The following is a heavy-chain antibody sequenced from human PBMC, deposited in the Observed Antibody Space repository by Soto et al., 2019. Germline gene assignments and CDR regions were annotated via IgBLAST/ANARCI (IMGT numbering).Heavy chain of an antibody. CDR3: ARDHYYDSSGYKDY. J-gene: IGHJ4*02. CDR1: GGSISSGDYY. V-gene: IGHV4-30-4*01. CDR2: IYYSGST. Sequence: SETLSLTCTVSGGSISSGDYYWSWIRQPPGKGLEWIGYIYYSGSTYYNPSLKSRVTISVDTSKNQFSLKLSSVTAADTAVYYCARDHYYDSSGYKDYWGQGTLVTVSS. D-gene: IGHD3-22*01.